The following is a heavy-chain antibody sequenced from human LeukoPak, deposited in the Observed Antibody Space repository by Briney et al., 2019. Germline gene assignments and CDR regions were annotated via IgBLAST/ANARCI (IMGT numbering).Heavy chain of an antibody. Sequence: GASVKVSCKVSGYILTELSMHGVRQSPGKGLGWMGGFDAEDGERIYAKKFQGRVTMTEDTSTDTAYMEMSSLRSEDTAVYYCATHDYGGDFHWYSELWGRGTLVTVSS. CDR3: ATHDYGGDFHWYSEL. V-gene: IGHV1-24*01. CDR2: FDAEDGER. J-gene: IGHJ2*01. CDR1: GYILTELS. D-gene: IGHD4-23*01.